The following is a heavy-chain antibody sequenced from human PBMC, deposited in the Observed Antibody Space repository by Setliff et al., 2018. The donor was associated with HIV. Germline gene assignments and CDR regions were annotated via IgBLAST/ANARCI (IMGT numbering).Heavy chain of an antibody. V-gene: IGHV4-31*03. Sequence: SETLSLTCTVSGDSVSSGDSYWTWIRQHPGKGLEWIGYISYSGSTYYNPSLESRLTISLDTSANQFSLNLTSVTVADTAVYYCARVNYDATGYYYYYYMDVWGKGTTVTVSS. J-gene: IGHJ6*03. CDR3: ARVNYDATGYYYYYYMDV. CDR1: GDSVSSGDSY. D-gene: IGHD3-22*01. CDR2: ISYSGST.